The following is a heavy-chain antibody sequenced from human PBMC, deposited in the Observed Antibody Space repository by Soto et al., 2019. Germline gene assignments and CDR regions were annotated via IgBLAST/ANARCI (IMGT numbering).Heavy chain of an antibody. J-gene: IGHJ5*02. CDR1: GGSISTNNW. CDR3: ARAKLCNPLSFAHSFDP. V-gene: IGHV4-4*02. Sequence: QVLLQESGPGLINASGTLSLTCGVSGGSISTNNWWSWVRQTPGQGLEWIAEVYHTGSTNYNPSLKIRLTVSVDKSKNQFSLRLTSGTVAYSAVYYCARAKLCNPLSFAHSFDPWGQGTLVSVSS. CDR2: VYHTGST. D-gene: IGHD1-26*01.